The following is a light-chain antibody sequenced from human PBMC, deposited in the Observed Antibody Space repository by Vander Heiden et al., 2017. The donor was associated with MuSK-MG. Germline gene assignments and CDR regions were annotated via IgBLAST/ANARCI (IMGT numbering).Light chain of an antibody. J-gene: IGKJ5*01. V-gene: IGKV1-8*01. CDR1: QGISSY. CDR3: QQYYSDPPIT. CDR2: AAS. Sequence: AIRMTQSPSSFSASTGDRVTITCRASQGISSYLAWYQQKPGKAPKLLIYAASTLQSGVPSRFSGSGSGTDFTLTIICLQSEDYATYYYQQYYSDPPITFGRGTRLEMK.